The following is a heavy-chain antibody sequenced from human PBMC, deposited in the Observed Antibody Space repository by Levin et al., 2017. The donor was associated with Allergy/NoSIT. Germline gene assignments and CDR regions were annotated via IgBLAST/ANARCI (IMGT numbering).Heavy chain of an antibody. CDR3: AKGYMVAATRQDAFDI. CDR2: ISYDGSNK. Sequence: GESLKISCAASGFTFSSYGMHWVRQAPGKGLEWVAVISYDGSNKYYADSVKGRFTISRDNSKNTLYLQMNSLRAEDTAVYYCAKGYMVAATRQDAFDIWGQGTMVTVSS. CDR1: GFTFSSYG. J-gene: IGHJ3*02. V-gene: IGHV3-30*18. D-gene: IGHD2-15*01.